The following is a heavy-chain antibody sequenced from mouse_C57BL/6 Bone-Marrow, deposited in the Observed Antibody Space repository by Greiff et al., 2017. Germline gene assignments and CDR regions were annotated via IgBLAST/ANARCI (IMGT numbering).Heavy chain of an antibody. Sequence: VQLQQSGPELVKPGASVKISCKASGYTFTDYYMNWVKQSHGKSLEWIGDINPNNGGTSYNQKFKGKATLTVDKSSSTAYMELRSLTSEDSAVYYCASYYGSSYVDYFDYWGQGTTLTVSS. V-gene: IGHV1-26*01. D-gene: IGHD1-1*01. CDR2: INPNNGGT. CDR1: GYTFTDYY. CDR3: ASYYGSSYVDYFDY. J-gene: IGHJ2*01.